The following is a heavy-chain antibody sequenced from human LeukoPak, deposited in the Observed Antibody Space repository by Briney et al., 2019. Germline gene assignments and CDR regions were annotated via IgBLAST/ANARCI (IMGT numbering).Heavy chain of an antibody. Sequence: GGSLRLSCAASGFTFSSYAMSWVRQAPGKGLEWVSAISGSGGSTYYADSVKGRFTISRDNAKNSLYLQMNSLRAEDTAVYHCARDRTHSSAFDYWGQGTLVTVSS. V-gene: IGHV3-23*01. D-gene: IGHD6-25*01. CDR2: ISGSGGST. CDR1: GFTFSSYA. J-gene: IGHJ4*02. CDR3: ARDRTHSSAFDY.